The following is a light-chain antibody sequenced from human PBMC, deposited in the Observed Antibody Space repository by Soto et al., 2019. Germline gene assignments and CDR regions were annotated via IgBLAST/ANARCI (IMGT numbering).Light chain of an antibody. Sequence: QSVLTQPASVSGSPGQSITISCTGISSDVGGYNYVSWYQQHPGKAPKLLIYEVSNRPSGVSNRFSGSKSGNTASLTISGLQAEDEADYYCSSYTRRSNPRVFANGTNVTXL. J-gene: IGLJ1*01. CDR3: SSYTRRSNPRV. CDR2: EVS. V-gene: IGLV2-14*01. CDR1: SSDVGGYNY.